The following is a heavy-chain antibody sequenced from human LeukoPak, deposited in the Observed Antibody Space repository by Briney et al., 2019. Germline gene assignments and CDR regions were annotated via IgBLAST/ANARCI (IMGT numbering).Heavy chain of an antibody. CDR2: ISSSGSAI. CDR1: GFTFSDYY. CDR3: ATLGRNYFDS. V-gene: IGHV3-11*01. J-gene: IGHJ4*02. Sequence: PGGSLRLSCAASGFTFSDYYVTWIRQAPGKGLEWVSYISSSGSAIYYADSVKGRFTNSRDYAKNSLYLQMNSLRAEDTAVYYCATLGRNYFDSWGQGTLVTVSS. D-gene: IGHD2-15*01.